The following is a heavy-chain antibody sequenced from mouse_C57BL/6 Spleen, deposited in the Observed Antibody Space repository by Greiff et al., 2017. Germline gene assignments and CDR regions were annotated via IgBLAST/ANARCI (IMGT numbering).Heavy chain of an antibody. V-gene: IGHV2-3*01. Sequence: VKLVESGPGLVAPSQSLSITCTVSGFSLTSYGVSWVRQPPGKGLEWLGVIWGDGSTHYHSALISRLSISKDNSKSQVFLKLNRLQTDDTATYYCAKPIYYDYDGNWNYAMDYWGQGTSVTVSS. J-gene: IGHJ4*01. CDR2: IWGDGST. D-gene: IGHD2-4*01. CDR3: AKPIYYDYDGNWNYAMDY. CDR1: GFSLTSYG.